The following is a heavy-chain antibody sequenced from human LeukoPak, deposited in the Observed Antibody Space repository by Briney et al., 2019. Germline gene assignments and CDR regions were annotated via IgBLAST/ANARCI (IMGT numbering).Heavy chain of an antibody. CDR3: TRELVLLEWLPPGSGVAFDI. Sequence: PGGSLRLSCAASGFTFSSYWMSWVRQAPGKGLEWVAKIKPDGSEKYYVDSVKGRFTISRDNAENSLYLQMNSLKTEDTAVYYCTRELVLLEWLPPGSGVAFDIWGQGTMVTVSS. CDR1: GFTFSSYW. J-gene: IGHJ3*02. V-gene: IGHV3-7*03. CDR2: IKPDGSEK. D-gene: IGHD3-3*01.